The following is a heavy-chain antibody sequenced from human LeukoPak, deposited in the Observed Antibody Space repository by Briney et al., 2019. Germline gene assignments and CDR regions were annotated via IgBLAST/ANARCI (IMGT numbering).Heavy chain of an antibody. CDR2: IYTSGST. Sequence: SETLSLTCTVSGGSISSGSFYWNWTRQPAGKGLEWIGRIYTSGSTNYSPSLKSRVTISVDTSKNQFSLKLSSVTAADTAVYYCASSPFYYYDSHWYYFDYWGQGTLVTVSS. V-gene: IGHV4-61*02. CDR1: GGSISSGSFY. D-gene: IGHD3-22*01. J-gene: IGHJ4*02. CDR3: ASSPFYYYDSHWYYFDY.